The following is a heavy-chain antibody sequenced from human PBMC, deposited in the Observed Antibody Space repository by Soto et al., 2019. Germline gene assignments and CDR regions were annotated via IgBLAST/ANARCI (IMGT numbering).Heavy chain of an antibody. CDR2: IVPVFATP. V-gene: IGHV1-69*01. D-gene: IGHD2-8*02. J-gene: IGHJ6*02. CDR1: GGTLSTYA. Sequence: QVQLVQSGAEVRKPGSSAKVSCKAPGGTLSTYAMSWARQAPGQGLEWMGGIVPVFATPTYAQRFQGRVTITADESTNTAYMELSSLRSEDTAVYYCARHSGPQFYYYAMDVWGQGTTVTVSS. CDR3: ARHSGPQFYYYAMDV.